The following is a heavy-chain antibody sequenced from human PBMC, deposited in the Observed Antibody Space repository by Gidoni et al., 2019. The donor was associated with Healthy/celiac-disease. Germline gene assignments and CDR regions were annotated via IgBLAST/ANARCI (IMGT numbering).Heavy chain of an antibody. D-gene: IGHD3-16*01. J-gene: IGHJ6*02. CDR3: ARDEGAVYGMDV. CDR2: IYTSGST. CDR1: GGSISSGSYY. V-gene: IGHV4-61*02. Sequence: QVQLQESGPGLVKPSQTLSLTCTVSGGSISSGSYYWSWIRQPAGKGLEWIGRIYTSGSTNYNPSLKSRVTISVDTSKNQFSLKLSSVTAADTAVYYCARDEGAVYGMDVWGQGTTVTVSS.